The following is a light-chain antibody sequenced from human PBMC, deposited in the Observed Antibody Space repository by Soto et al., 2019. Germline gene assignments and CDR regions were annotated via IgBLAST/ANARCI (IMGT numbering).Light chain of an antibody. J-gene: IGKJ1*01. CDR3: QQRSDWPWS. CDR1: QSVSNY. V-gene: IGKV3-11*01. CDR2: DVS. Sequence: EIVLTQSPATLSLSPGERATLSCRASQSVSNYLAWYQQKPGQTPRLLIYDVSNRDSGIPARFSGSGSGTEFTLTIIRLEPEDFAVYYCQQRSDWPWSFGQGTKVDIK.